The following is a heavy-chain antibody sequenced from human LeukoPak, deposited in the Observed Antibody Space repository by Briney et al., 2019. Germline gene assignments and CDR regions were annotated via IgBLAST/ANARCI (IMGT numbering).Heavy chain of an antibody. D-gene: IGHD5-18*01. CDR2: ISYDGSNK. CDR1: GFTFSDYY. J-gene: IGHJ4*02. CDR3: AKPDSYGSFDY. V-gene: IGHV3-30*18. Sequence: PGGSLRLSCAASGFTFSDYYMSWIRQAPGKGLEWVAVISYDGSNKYYADSVKGRFTISRDNSKNTLYLQMNSLRAEDTAVHYCAKPDSYGSFDYWGQGTLVTVSS.